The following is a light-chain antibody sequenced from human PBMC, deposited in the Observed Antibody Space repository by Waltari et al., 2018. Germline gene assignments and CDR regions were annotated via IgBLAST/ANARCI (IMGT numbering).Light chain of an antibody. V-gene: IGLV2-14*03. CDR1: SNDVGGYNY. Sequence: QSALTQPASVSGSPGQSITISCTGTSNDVGGYNYVSWYQQHPGKAPKLMIYDVSNRPSGVSNRVSGSKSGNTASLTISGLRAGDEGNYCCSSYTGSTLVVFGGGTNLTVL. J-gene: IGLJ2*01. CDR2: DVS. CDR3: SSYTGSTLVV.